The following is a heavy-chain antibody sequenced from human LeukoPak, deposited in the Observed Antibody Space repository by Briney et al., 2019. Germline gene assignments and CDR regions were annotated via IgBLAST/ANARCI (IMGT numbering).Heavy chain of an antibody. V-gene: IGHV3-43D*04. CDR3: AKDFVAYCGSDCHFDY. CDR2: ISWDGSST. Sequence: PGGSLRLSCAASGFTFGDYAMHWVRQAPGKGLEWVSLISWDGSSTYYADSVKGRFTISRDNSKNSLYLQMNSLRAEDTALYYCAKDFVAYCGSDCHFDYWGQGTLVTVSS. D-gene: IGHD2-21*01. J-gene: IGHJ4*02. CDR1: GFTFGDYA.